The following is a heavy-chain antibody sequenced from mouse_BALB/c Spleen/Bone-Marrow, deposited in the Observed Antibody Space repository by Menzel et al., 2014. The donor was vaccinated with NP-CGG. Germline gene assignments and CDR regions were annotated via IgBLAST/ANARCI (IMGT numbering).Heavy chain of an antibody. J-gene: IGHJ3*01. V-gene: IGHV5-9-3*01. CDR3: ARPDPWFAY. Sequence: EVQGVESGGGLVKPGGSLKLSCAASGFTFSGYAMSWVRQSPEKRLEWVATISSGGSYIHYPDSVKGRFTISRDNAKNTLYLQMSSLRSEDTAIYYCARPDPWFAYWGQGTLFTVSA. CDR2: ISSGGSYI. CDR1: GFTFSGYA.